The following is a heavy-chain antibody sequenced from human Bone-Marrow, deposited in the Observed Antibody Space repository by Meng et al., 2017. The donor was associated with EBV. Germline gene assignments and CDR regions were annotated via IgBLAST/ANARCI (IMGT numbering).Heavy chain of an antibody. CDR2: INTDGSVI. V-gene: IGHV3-74*01. J-gene: IGHJ4*02. Sequence: ASGERLVRHGVPLHLSCAASGFTLSSSWVHWFRQAPGKGMVWVSRINTDGSVITYADSVKGRFTISRDNAKNTVYLQMNNLRAEDTAVYYCAKDCFGDKDSWGQGTLVTVSS. CDR1: GFTLSSSW. CDR3: AKDCFGDKDS. D-gene: IGHD2-21*01.